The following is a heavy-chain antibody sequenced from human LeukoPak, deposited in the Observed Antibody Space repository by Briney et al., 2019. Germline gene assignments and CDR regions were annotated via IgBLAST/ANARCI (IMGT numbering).Heavy chain of an antibody. J-gene: IGHJ4*02. CDR2: ISYDGPNK. D-gene: IGHD5-18*01. CDR3: AKEKLPSGYSFLTDY. CDR1: GFTFNSYG. Sequence: GRSLRLSCAASGFTFNSYGMHWVRQAPGKGLEWVAVISYDGPNKYYADSVNGRFTISRDDSKSTLYLQMNSLRPEDTAVYYCAKEKLPSGYSFLTDYWGQGTLVTVSS. V-gene: IGHV3-30*18.